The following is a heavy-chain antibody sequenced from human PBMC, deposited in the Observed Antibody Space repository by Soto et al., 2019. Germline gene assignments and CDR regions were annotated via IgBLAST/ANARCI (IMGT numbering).Heavy chain of an antibody. Sequence: PSETLSLTCAVYGGSFSGYYWSWIRQHPGKGLEWIGEINHSGSTNYNPSIKSRVTISVDTSTNQFSLKLSSVTAADTAVYYFARFMRGYSGYDGSFYFDYWGQGTLVTVSS. V-gene: IGHV4-34*01. D-gene: IGHD5-12*01. CDR1: GGSFSGYY. CDR3: ARFMRGYSGYDGSFYFDY. J-gene: IGHJ4*02. CDR2: INHSGST.